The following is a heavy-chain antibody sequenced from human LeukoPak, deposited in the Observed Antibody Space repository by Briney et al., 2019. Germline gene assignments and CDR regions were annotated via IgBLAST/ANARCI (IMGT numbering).Heavy chain of an antibody. D-gene: IGHD2-2*01. V-gene: IGHV3-48*01. Sequence: GGSLRLSCAASGFTFSSYSMNWVRQAPGKGLEWVSYISSSSSTIYYADSVKGRFTISRDNPKNSLYLQMNSLGAEDTAVYYCAKDRSDNTSWYCMDVWGQGTTVTVSS. CDR1: GFTFSSYS. CDR2: ISSSSSTI. CDR3: AKDRSDNTSWYCMDV. J-gene: IGHJ6*02.